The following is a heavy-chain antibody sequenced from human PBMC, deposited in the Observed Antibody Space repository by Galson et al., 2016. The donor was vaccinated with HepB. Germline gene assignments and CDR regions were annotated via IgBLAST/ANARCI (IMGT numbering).Heavy chain of an antibody. Sequence: SETLSLTCGVPGDSITSNKWWTWVRQPPGKGLEWIGEVYHDGRTKLNVSLQSRVTISIDKSKNEVTLNLNSVTAADTAVYYCARHIAVPTTRGFDYWGQGTLVTVSS. J-gene: IGHJ4*02. CDR2: VYHDGRT. CDR3: ARHIAVPTTRGFDY. V-gene: IGHV4-4*02. CDR1: GDSITSNKW. D-gene: IGHD6-19*01.